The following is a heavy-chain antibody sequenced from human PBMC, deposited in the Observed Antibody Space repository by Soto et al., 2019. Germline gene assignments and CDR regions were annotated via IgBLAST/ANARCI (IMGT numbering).Heavy chain of an antibody. Sequence: QVQLVQSGAEVKKPGASVKVSCKASGYTFTTYVMHWVRQAPGQRLEWMGWINAGNDNTKYSQKFQGRVTITRDTSASTVYMELGSLSSEDTAVYYCARVGHYYYGMDVWGQGTTVTVSS. CDR3: ARVGHYYYGMDV. CDR2: INAGNDNT. V-gene: IGHV1-3*01. CDR1: GYTFTTYV. D-gene: IGHD3-3*01. J-gene: IGHJ6*02.